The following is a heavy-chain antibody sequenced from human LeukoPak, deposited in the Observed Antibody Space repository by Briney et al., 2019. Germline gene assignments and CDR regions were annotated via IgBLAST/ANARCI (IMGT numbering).Heavy chain of an antibody. Sequence: GGSLRHSCSAPGFTLITYAMHWVGQAPGKGLKYVSGISSGGGSTYYADSVKGRFSISRDNSKNTLYPQMSSLRVEDTAVYYCVKVDNYGGGAFDIWGQGTMVTVSS. CDR2: ISSGGGST. D-gene: IGHD2-2*03. CDR1: GFTLITYA. J-gene: IGHJ3*02. CDR3: VKVDNYGGGAFDI. V-gene: IGHV3-64D*06.